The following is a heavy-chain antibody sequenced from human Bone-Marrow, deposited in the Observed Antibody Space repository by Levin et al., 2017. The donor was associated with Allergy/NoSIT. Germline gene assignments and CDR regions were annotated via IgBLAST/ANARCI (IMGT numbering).Heavy chain of an antibody. D-gene: IGHD6-6*01. Sequence: LRLSCAVYGGSFSGYYWSWIRQPPGKGLEWIGEINHSGSTNYNPSLKSRVTISVDTSKNQFSLKLSSVTAADTAVYYCGGCVVVHDAFDSWGQGTMVTVSS. V-gene: IGHV4-34*01. J-gene: IGHJ3*02. CDR2: INHSGST. CDR3: GGCVVVHDAFDS. CDR1: GGSFSGYY.